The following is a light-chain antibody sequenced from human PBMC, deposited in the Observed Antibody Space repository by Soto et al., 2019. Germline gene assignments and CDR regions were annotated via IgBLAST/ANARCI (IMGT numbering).Light chain of an antibody. Sequence: QSFLPQRSSVSGSPGRSITISLTGTISDVGAYNYVSWYQHHPGSAPKLVIYKVSNRPSGVSNRFSGSKSGNSASLTISGLQAEDEADYYCGSYTTSNTYVFGTGTKVTVL. CDR3: GSYTTSNTYV. CDR1: ISDVGAYNY. J-gene: IGLJ1*01. CDR2: KVS. V-gene: IGLV2-14*01.